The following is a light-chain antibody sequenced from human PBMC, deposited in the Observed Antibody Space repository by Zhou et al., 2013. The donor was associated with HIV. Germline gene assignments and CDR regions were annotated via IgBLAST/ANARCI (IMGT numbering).Light chain of an antibody. J-gene: IGKJ5*01. V-gene: IGKV1-5*03. CDR3: QQYNIYPIT. CDR1: QDINNY. Sequence: DIQMTQSPSSLSASVGDRVTITCQASQDINNYLNWYQQKPGKAPKLLIYKASSLEGGVPLRFSGSRSGTEFTLTISGLQPDDSAIYYCQQYNIYPITFGQGTRLEI. CDR2: KAS.